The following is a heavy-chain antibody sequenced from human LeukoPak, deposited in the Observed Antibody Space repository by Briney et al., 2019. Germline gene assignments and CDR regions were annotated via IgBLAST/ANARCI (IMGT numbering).Heavy chain of an antibody. J-gene: IGHJ4*02. CDR3: AKDDFYYDSSGYYLLDC. Sequence: GGSLRLSCAASGFTFSSYAMSWVRQAPGKGLEWVSAISGSGGSTYYADSVKGRFTISRDNSKDTLYLQMNSLRAEDTAVYYCAKDDFYYDSSGYYLLDCWGQGTLVTVSS. CDR1: GFTFSSYA. CDR2: ISGSGGST. V-gene: IGHV3-23*01. D-gene: IGHD3-22*01.